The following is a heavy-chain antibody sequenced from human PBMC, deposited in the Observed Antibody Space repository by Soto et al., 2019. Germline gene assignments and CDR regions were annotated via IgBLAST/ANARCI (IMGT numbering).Heavy chain of an antibody. CDR3: AKDSRIVVVTAPYDY. V-gene: IGHV3-30*18. Sequence: QVQLVESGGGVVQPGRSLRLSCAASGFTFSSYGMHWVRQAPGKGLEWVAVISYDGSNKYYADSVKGRFTISRDNSKNTLYLQMSSLRAEATAVYYCAKDSRIVVVTAPYDYWGAGTLGTVSS. J-gene: IGHJ4*02. CDR1: GFTFSSYG. CDR2: ISYDGSNK. D-gene: IGHD2-21*02.